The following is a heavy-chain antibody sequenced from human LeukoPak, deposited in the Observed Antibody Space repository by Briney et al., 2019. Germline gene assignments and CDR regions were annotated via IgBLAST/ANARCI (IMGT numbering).Heavy chain of an antibody. J-gene: IGHJ4*02. Sequence: GASVKVSCKASGYTFTGYYMHWVRQAPGQGLEWMGGINPDNGGTNYAQKFQGRVTMTRDMSIGTAYMELSRLRSDDTAVYYCARDPSNSGYDYLYYFDYWGQGTLVTVSS. CDR3: ARDPSNSGYDYLYYFDY. D-gene: IGHD5-12*01. CDR2: INPDNGGT. V-gene: IGHV1-2*02. CDR1: GYTFTGYY.